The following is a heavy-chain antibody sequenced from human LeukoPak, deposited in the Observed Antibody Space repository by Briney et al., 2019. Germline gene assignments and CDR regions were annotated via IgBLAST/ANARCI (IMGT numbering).Heavy chain of an antibody. V-gene: IGHV5-51*01. J-gene: IGHJ3*02. CDR2: IYPGDSDT. CDR1: GYSFTSYW. D-gene: IGHD4-17*01. Sequence: GESLKISCKGSGYSFTSYWIGWVRQMPGKGLEWMGIIYPGDSDTRYSPSLHSQVIISADKSISTAYLQWSSLKASDIAMYYCARLRLDACDIWGQGTMVTVSS. CDR3: ARLRLDACDI.